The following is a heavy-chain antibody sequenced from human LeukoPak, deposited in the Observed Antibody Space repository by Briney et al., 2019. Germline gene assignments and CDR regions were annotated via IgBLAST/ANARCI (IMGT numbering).Heavy chain of an antibody. J-gene: IGHJ4*02. CDR3: TRNTAYCLED. D-gene: IGHD5-18*01. CDR1: GFSFRSYW. CDR2: VHHSGST. V-gene: IGHV4-4*02. Sequence: GSLRLSCAASGFSFRSYWMSWVRQSPGKGLEWIGEVHHSGSTNCNPSLKSRVTISVDKSKNYFSLELTSLTAADTAVYYCTRNTAYCLEDWGQGTLVTVSS.